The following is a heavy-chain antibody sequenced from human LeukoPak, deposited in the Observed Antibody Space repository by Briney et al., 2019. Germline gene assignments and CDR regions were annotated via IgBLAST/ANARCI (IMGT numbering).Heavy chain of an antibody. CDR2: IRYDGDTK. Sequence: GGSLRLSCVASGFTFNSNGMHWVRQAPGKGLQWVAFIRYDGDTKYYTDSVKGRFTISRDNSKNTVYLQMRSLRGDDTAVYYCAKTYYYDSSGYPLDYWGQGTLVTVSA. CDR3: AKTYYYDSSGYPLDY. J-gene: IGHJ4*02. D-gene: IGHD3-22*01. V-gene: IGHV3-30*02. CDR1: GFTFNSNG.